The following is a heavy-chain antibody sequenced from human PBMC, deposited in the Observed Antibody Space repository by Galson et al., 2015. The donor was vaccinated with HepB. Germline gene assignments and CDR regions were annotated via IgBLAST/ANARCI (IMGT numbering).Heavy chain of an antibody. Sequence: SVKVSCKVSGYTLTELSMHWVRQAPGKGLEWMGGFDPEDGETIYAQKFQGRVTMTEDTSTDTAYMELSSLRSEDAAVYYCATGQLDYGGYYYYYMDVWGKGTTVTVSS. CDR2: FDPEDGET. CDR1: GYTLTELS. D-gene: IGHD4-17*01. CDR3: ATGQLDYGGYYYYYMDV. V-gene: IGHV1-24*01. J-gene: IGHJ6*03.